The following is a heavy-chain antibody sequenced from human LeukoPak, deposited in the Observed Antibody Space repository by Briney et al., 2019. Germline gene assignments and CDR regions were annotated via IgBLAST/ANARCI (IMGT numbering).Heavy chain of an antibody. CDR1: GFTFDDYA. CDR2: ISWNSGSI. V-gene: IGHV3-9*01. Sequence: GRSLRLSCAASGFTFDDYAMHWVRQAPGKGLEWVSGISWNSGSIGYADSVKGRFTISRDNAKNSLYLQMNSLRAGDTAIYYCVKEDGRGFNQFDYWGRGILVTVSS. J-gene: IGHJ4*02. CDR3: VKEDGRGFNQFDY. D-gene: IGHD1-14*01.